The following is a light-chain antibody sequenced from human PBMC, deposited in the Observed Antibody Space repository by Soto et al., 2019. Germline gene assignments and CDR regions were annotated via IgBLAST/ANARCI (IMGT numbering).Light chain of an antibody. CDR2: GAS. CDR3: QHYGRSPIT. J-gene: IGKJ5*01. V-gene: IGKV3-20*01. CDR1: KRVTSR. Sequence: EIVLTQSPGTLSLSPGEKATLSCRASKRVTSRLAWYQHKPGQAPRLLISGASSRATGIPDRFSGSGSATDFTLTISRLEPEDFALYYCQHYGRSPITFGQGTRLEIK.